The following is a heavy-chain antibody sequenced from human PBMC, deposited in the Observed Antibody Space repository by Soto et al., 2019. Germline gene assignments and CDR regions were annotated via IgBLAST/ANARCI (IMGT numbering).Heavy chain of an antibody. CDR3: AKDSMDRGVIIGFDY. CDR2: ISWDGGST. D-gene: IGHD3-10*01. V-gene: IGHV3-43*01. J-gene: IGHJ4*02. Sequence: GGSLRLSCAASGFTFDDYAMHWVRQAPGKGLAWVSLISWDGGSTYYADSVKGRFTISRDNSKNSLYLQMNSLRTEDTALYYCAKDSMDRGVIIGFDYWGQGTLVTVSS. CDR1: GFTFDDYA.